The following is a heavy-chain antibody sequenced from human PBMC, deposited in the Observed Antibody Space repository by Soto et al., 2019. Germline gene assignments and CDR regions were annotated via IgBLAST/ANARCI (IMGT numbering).Heavy chain of an antibody. D-gene: IGHD6-19*01. V-gene: IGHV3-23*04. CDR2: ISGSGGST. CDR3: AKDPQWQWLGYFDY. Sequence: EVQLVESGGGLVQPGRSLRLSCAASGFTFDDYAMHWVRQAPGKGLEWVSGISGSGGSTYYADSVKGRFTISRDNSKNTLYLQMNSLRAEDTAVYYCAKDPQWQWLGYFDYWGQGTLVTVSS. CDR1: GFTFDDYA. J-gene: IGHJ4*02.